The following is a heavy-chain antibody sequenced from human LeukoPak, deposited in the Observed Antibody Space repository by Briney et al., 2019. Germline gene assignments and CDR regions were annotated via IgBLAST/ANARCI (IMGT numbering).Heavy chain of an antibody. CDR3: ARAQAGTYFDY. V-gene: IGHV3-21*01. Sequence: PGGSLRLSCAASGVTFCSYRINWGRRSAGKGLGWVSSISSSSSYIYYADSVKGRFTISRDNAKTSLYLQMNSLRAEDTAVYYRARAQAGTYFDYWGQGTLVTVSS. J-gene: IGHJ4*02. CDR2: ISSSSSYI. CDR1: GVTFCSYR.